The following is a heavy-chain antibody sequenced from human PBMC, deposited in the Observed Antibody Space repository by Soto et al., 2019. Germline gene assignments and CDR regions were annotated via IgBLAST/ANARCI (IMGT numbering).Heavy chain of an antibody. V-gene: IGHV4-34*01. D-gene: IGHD3-22*01. CDR3: ARGRWTYYYDSSGYNWFDY. CDR2: INHSGST. Sequence: PSETLSLTCAVYGGSLSGYYWNWIRQPPGKGLEWIGEINHSGSTNYNPSLKSRVTTSVDTSKNQFSLKLSSVTAADTAVYYCARGRWTYYYDSSGYNWFDYWGQGTLVTVSS. J-gene: IGHJ4*02. CDR1: GGSLSGYY.